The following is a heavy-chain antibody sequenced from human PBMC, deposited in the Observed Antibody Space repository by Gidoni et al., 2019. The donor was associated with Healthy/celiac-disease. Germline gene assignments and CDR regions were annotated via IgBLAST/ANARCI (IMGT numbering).Heavy chain of an antibody. CDR3: AKDRNIAEYSFHAFDI. Sequence: EVQLLESGGCLVQPGGSLRLSCAASGFTFSSYAMSWVRQAPGKGLEWVSAISGSGGSTYYADSVKGRFTISRDNSKNTLYLQMNSLRAEDTAVYYCAKDRNIAEYSFHAFDIWGQGTMVTVSS. J-gene: IGHJ3*02. CDR2: ISGSGGST. D-gene: IGHD5-18*01. V-gene: IGHV3-23*01. CDR1: GFTFSSYA.